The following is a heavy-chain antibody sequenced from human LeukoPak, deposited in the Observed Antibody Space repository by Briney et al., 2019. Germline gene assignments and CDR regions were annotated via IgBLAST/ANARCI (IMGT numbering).Heavy chain of an antibody. J-gene: IGHJ5*02. CDR1: RFTFSSYA. CDR3: VKGVKMWLRPSWCDL. Sequence: GGALRLSCSASRFTFSSYAMHWVRQAPGKGLEYVSAICSNGGSTYYADSVKGRFTISRDNSKKTLYLQMSSLRAEDTSVYYSVKGVKMWLRPSWCDLWGEGDLFTVSS. D-gene: IGHD5-12*01. V-gene: IGHV3-64D*06. CDR2: ICSNGGST.